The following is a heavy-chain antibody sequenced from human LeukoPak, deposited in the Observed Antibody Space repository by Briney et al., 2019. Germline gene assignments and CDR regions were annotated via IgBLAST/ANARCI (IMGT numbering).Heavy chain of an antibody. V-gene: IGHV3-15*01. D-gene: IGHD5-18*01. Sequence: GGSLRLSCAASGFTFSNAWMSWVRQAPGKGLEWVGRIKSKTDGGTSDYAAPVQGRFTISRDDSKNTLYLQMNSLRAEDTAVYYCAKERTQYGYSYGTFDYWGQGTLVTVSS. CDR1: GFTFSNAW. CDR2: IKSKTDGGTS. J-gene: IGHJ4*02. CDR3: AKERTQYGYSYGTFDY.